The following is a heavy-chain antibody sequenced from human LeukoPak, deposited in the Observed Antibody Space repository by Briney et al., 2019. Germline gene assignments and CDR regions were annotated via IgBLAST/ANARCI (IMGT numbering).Heavy chain of an antibody. CDR2: ISGSGAST. CDR3: AKGGQGTVTYGTDV. J-gene: IGHJ6*02. Sequence: GGSLRLSCAASGFTFSSYAMTWVRQAPGKGLEWVSGISGSGASTHYAHSVKGRFTISRDNSKSTLYLQMNSLRAEDTAVYYCAKGGQGTVTYGTDVWGQGTTVTVSS. CDR1: GFTFSSYA. V-gene: IGHV3-23*01. D-gene: IGHD4-17*01.